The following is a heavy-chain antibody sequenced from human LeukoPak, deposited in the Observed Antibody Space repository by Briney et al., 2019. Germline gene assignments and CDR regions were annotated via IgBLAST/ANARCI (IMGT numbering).Heavy chain of an antibody. Sequence: ASVKVSCKASGYTFTGYYMHWVRQAPGQGLEWMGWINPNSGGINYAQKFQGRVTMTRDTSISTAYMELSRLRSDDTAVYYCARVLYSGYDFAYWGQGTLVTVSS. CDR2: INPNSGGI. J-gene: IGHJ4*02. V-gene: IGHV1-2*02. CDR3: ARVLYSGYDFAY. CDR1: GYTFTGYY. D-gene: IGHD5-12*01.